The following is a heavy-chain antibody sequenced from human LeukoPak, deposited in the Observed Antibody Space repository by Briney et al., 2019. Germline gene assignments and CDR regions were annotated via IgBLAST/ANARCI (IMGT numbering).Heavy chain of an antibody. Sequence: SETLSLTCTVSGYSISSGYYWGWIRPPPGKGLEWIGSIYHNGNTFYNPSLKSRVTISVDTSKNQFSLKLSSVTAADTAVYYCARARYSSSYIDWFDPWGQGTLVTVSS. V-gene: IGHV4-38-2*02. D-gene: IGHD6-13*01. CDR1: GYSISSGYY. J-gene: IGHJ5*02. CDR2: IYHNGNT. CDR3: ARARYSSSYIDWFDP.